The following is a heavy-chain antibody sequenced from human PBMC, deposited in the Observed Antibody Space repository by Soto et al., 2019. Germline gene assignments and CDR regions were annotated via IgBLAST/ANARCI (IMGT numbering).Heavy chain of an antibody. D-gene: IGHD3-3*01. CDR1: GGSFSGYY. V-gene: IGHV4-34*01. CDR2: INHSGST. J-gene: IGHJ5*02. Sequence: ETLSLTCAVYGGSFSGYYWSWIRQPPGKGLEWIGEINHSGSTNYNPSLKSRVTISVDTSKNQFSLKLSSVTAADTAVYYCARAGRFLEWLGPVKKATSHNCFDPWGQGTLVTVSS. CDR3: ARAGRFLEWLGPVKKATSHNCFDP.